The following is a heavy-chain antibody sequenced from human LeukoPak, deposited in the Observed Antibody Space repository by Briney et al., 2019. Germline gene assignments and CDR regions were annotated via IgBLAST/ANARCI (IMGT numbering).Heavy chain of an antibody. V-gene: IGHV1-18*01. CDR1: GYTFTSYG. Sequence: ASVKVSCKASGYTFTSYGISWVRQAPGQGLEWMGWISAYNGNTNYAQKLQGRVTMTTDTSTSTAYVELRSLRSDDTAVYYCARDQRWPPLNLDYWGQGTLVTVSS. J-gene: IGHJ4*02. CDR3: ARDQRWPPLNLDY. CDR2: ISAYNGNT. D-gene: IGHD6-19*01.